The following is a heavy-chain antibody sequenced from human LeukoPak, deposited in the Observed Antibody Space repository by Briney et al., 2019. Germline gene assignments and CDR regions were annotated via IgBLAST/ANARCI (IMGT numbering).Heavy chain of an antibody. J-gene: IGHJ3*02. CDR1: GFIFSSYA. D-gene: IGHD1-26*01. V-gene: IGHV3-23*01. CDR2: ISGSGSST. Sequence: GGSLRLSCAASGFIFSSYAMSWVRQAPGKGLEWVSAISGSGSSTYYADSVKGRFTISRDNSKNTLYLQMNSLRAEDTAVYYCAKVGGAYYLLNDAFDIWGQGTMVTVSS. CDR3: AKVGGAYYLLNDAFDI.